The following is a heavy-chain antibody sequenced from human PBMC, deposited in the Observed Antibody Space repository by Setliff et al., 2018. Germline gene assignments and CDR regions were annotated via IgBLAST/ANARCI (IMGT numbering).Heavy chain of an antibody. D-gene: IGHD3-10*01. Sequence: SETLSLTCTVSGGSISRYHWSWIRQPPGKGLEWIGYIYYSGTTKYNPSLKSRVTISVDASKNQFFLKLTSVTAADTAVYYCARSNMGNYYDSGRYYYYYYMDVWGKGTTVTVSS. CDR2: IYYSGTT. CDR3: ARSNMGNYYDSGRYYYYYYMDV. J-gene: IGHJ6*03. V-gene: IGHV4-59*08. CDR1: GGSISRYH.